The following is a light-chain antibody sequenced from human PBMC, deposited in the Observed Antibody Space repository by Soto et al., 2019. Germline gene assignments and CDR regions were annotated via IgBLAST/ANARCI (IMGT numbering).Light chain of an antibody. V-gene: IGKV3-11*01. Sequence: VLTQSPATLSLSPGERATLSCRASQSIHTSLAWYQQKSGKPPRLVIYDASNRATGTPARFSGSGSGTDFTLTISSLEPEDFAVYYCQQRSNWPPSITFGQGTRLEIK. CDR3: QQRSNWPPSIT. CDR2: DAS. J-gene: IGKJ5*01. CDR1: QSIHTS.